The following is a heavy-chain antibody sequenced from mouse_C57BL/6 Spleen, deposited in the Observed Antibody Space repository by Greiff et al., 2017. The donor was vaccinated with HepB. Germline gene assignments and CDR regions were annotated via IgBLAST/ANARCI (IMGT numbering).Heavy chain of an antibody. D-gene: IGHD2-1*01. CDR2: IYPGDGDT. J-gene: IGHJ3*01. CDR3: ARGGIYYGNSWFAY. Sequence: VKLVESGPELVKPGASVKISCKASGYAFSSSWMNWVEQRPGKGLEWIGRIYPGDGDTNYNGKFKGKATLTADKSSSTAYMQLSSLTSEDSAVYFCARGGIYYGNSWFAYWGQGTLVTVSA. CDR1: GYAFSSSW. V-gene: IGHV1-82*01.